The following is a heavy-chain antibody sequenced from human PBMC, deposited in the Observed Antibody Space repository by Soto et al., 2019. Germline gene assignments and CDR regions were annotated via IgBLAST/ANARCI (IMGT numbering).Heavy chain of an antibody. CDR3: AKGLSGVVYYFDF. CDR2: ITGSGGSK. D-gene: IGHD7-27*01. Sequence: PGGSLRLSCAASGFTFSSYAMRWVRQAQGKGLERVSAITGSGGSKYYADSVKGRFTISRDNSKNTLYLQMNSLRAEDTVVYYCAKGLSGVVYYFDFWGQGTLVTVSS. J-gene: IGHJ4*02. CDR1: GFTFSSYA. V-gene: IGHV3-23*01.